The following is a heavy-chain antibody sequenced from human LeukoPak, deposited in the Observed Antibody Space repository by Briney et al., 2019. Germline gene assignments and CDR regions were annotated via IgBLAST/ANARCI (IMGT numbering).Heavy chain of an antibody. Sequence: SETLSLTCAVYGGSFSGYYWSWIRQPPGKGLEWIGKINHSGSTNYNPSLKSRVTISVDTSKNQFSLKLSSVTAADTAVYYCARGWVVGATIDYWGQGTLVTVSS. D-gene: IGHD1-26*01. J-gene: IGHJ4*02. CDR1: GGSFSGYY. CDR3: ARGWVVGATIDY. V-gene: IGHV4-34*01. CDR2: INHSGST.